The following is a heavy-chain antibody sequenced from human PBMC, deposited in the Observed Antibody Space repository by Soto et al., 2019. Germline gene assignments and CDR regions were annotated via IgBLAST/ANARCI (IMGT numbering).Heavy chain of an antibody. D-gene: IGHD4-17*01. V-gene: IGHV1-69*13. CDR1: GGTFSSYA. J-gene: IGHJ6*02. Sequence: SVKVSCKASGGTFSSYAISWVRQAPGQGLEWMGGIIPIFGTANYAQKFQGRVTITADESTSTAYMELSSLRSEDTAVYYCGRDLPVTTQYYYSVMDVWGQGTTVTVSS. CDR2: IIPIFGTA. CDR3: GRDLPVTTQYYYSVMDV.